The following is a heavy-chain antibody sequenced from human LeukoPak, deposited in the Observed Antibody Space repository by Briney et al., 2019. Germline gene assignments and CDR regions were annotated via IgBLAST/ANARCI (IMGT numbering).Heavy chain of an antibody. CDR2: IVVGSGNT. V-gene: IGHV1-58*01. Sequence: SVKVSCKASGFTFTSSAVQWVRQARGQRFEWIGWIVVGSGNTNYAQKFQERVTITRDMSTSTAYMELSSLRSEHTAVYYCAADLRYTSSWTFDYWGQGTLVTVSS. CDR1: GFTFTSSA. D-gene: IGHD6-13*01. CDR3: AADLRYTSSWTFDY. J-gene: IGHJ4*02.